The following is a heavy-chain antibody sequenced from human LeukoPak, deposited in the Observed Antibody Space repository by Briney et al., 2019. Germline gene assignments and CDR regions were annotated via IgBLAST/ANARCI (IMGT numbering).Heavy chain of an antibody. CDR1: GGSFSGYY. Sequence: SETLSLTCAVYGGSFSGYYWSWIRQPPGKGLEWIGEINHSGSTNYNPSLKSRVTILVDTSKNQFSLKLSSVTAADTAVYYCARGHYYYYYGMDVWGQGTTVTVSS. V-gene: IGHV4-34*01. CDR2: INHSGST. CDR3: ARGHYYYYYGMDV. J-gene: IGHJ6*02.